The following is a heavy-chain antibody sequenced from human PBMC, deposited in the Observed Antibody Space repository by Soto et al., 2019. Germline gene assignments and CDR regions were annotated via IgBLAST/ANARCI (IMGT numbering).Heavy chain of an antibody. CDR1: GFTFSSYA. CDR2: ISGSGGST. V-gene: IGHV3-23*01. D-gene: IGHD3-22*01. Sequence: PGGSLRLSCAASGFTFSSYAMSWVRQAPGKGLEWVSAISGSGGSTYYADSVKGRFTISRDNSKNTLYLQMNSLRAEDTAVYYCAKEMYYYDRGGYYRKKNFDYWGQGTLVPVSS. CDR3: AKEMYYYDRGGYYRKKNFDY. J-gene: IGHJ4*02.